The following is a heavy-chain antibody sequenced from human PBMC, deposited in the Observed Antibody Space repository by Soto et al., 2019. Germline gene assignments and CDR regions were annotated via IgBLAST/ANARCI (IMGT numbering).Heavy chain of an antibody. CDR2: INESGNT. V-gene: IGHV4-34*01. CDR3: VGSRGRLVGCDY. Sequence: QVQLQQWGAGLLKPSETLSLTCAVNTESFSNYYWSWLRPRPGKGLAWVGEINESGNTNYSPSLKRRVPIPVDTSKNQCSLTLPSVTAADTAMYYCVGSRGRLVGCDYWGQGCLVTVSS. CDR1: TESFSNYY. D-gene: IGHD2-8*02. J-gene: IGHJ4*02.